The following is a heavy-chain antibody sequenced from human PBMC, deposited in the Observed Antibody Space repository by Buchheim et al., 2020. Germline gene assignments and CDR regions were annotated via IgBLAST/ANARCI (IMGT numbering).Heavy chain of an antibody. Sequence: EVQLVESGGGLVQPGGSLRLSCAASGFTFSSYWMHWVRQAPGKGLVWVSRINGAGSSTTYADSVKGRFTISRDNAKNQLYLQMDSLRAEDTAVYYCARGAIWGNDAFDIWGQGT. CDR3: ARGAIWGNDAFDI. D-gene: IGHD3-16*01. J-gene: IGHJ3*02. CDR1: GFTFSSYW. V-gene: IGHV3-74*01. CDR2: INGAGSST.